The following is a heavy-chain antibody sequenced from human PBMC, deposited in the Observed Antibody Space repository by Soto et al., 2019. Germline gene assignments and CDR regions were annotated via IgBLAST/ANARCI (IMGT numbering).Heavy chain of an antibody. Sequence: PSETLSLTCTVSGGSISSSSYYWGWTRQPPGKGLEWIGSIYYSGSTYYNPSLKSRVTISVDTSKNQFSLKLSSVTAADTAVYYCARHESHEGWFDPWGQGTLVTVSS. V-gene: IGHV4-39*01. CDR2: IYYSGST. J-gene: IGHJ5*02. CDR3: ARHESHEGWFDP. CDR1: GGSISSSSYY.